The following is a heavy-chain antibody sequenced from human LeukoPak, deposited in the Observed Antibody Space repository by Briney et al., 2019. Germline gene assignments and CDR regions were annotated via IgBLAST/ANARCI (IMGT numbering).Heavy chain of an antibody. CDR3: AKKVRGPSHPLDF. Sequence: GASVKVSCKASGYTFTGYAIHWVRQAPGQGLEWMGWINPEKRDTGYAHKFQGRVTMTSDTSISTAYMELSSLRSDDTAVYYCAKKVRGPSHPLDFWGQGTLVTLSS. J-gene: IGHJ4*02. V-gene: IGHV1-2*02. CDR1: GYTFTGYA. D-gene: IGHD5-12*01. CDR2: INPEKRDT.